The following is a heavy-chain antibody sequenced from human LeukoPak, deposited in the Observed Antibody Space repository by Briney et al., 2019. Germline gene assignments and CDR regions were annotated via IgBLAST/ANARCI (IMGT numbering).Heavy chain of an antibody. CDR1: GFTFSSYW. CDR2: VKQDGSEK. J-gene: IGHJ3*02. CDR3: ARDVSRPAGGSDI. D-gene: IGHD3-3*02. V-gene: IGHV3-7*01. Sequence: GGSLRLSCAASGFTFSSYWMSWVRQAPGKGLEWVANVKQDGSEKYYVDSVKGRFTISRDNAKNSLYLQMNSLRAEDTAVYYCARDVSRPAGGSDIWGQGTMVTVSS.